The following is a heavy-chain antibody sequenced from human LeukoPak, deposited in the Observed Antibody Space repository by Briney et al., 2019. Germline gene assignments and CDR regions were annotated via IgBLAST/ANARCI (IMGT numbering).Heavy chain of an antibody. CDR2: VHRSGRT. J-gene: IGHJ4*02. V-gene: IGHV4-4*02. CDR1: IDYTRRNY. Sequence: SDTLSLTCAVSIDYTRRNYSIWVRQSPGKGLELIGEVHRSGRTNYMPSLNSRVTISIDNSKDQISLELASVNAANTGVYYCATEILGGSTLGAYWGQGTLVTVSS. D-gene: IGHD2-8*02. CDR3: ATEILGGSTLGAY.